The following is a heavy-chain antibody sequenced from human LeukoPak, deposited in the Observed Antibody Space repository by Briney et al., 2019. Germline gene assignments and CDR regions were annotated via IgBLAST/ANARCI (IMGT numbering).Heavy chain of an antibody. J-gene: IGHJ4*02. CDR1: GGSFCGYY. V-gene: IGHV4-34*01. CDR2: INHSGST. D-gene: IGHD5-18*01. Sequence: SETLSLTCAVYGGSFCGYYWSWIRQPPGKGLEWIGEINHSGSTNYNPSLKSRVTISVDTSKNQFPLKLSSVTAADTAVYYGARCLGGGYSYGAKYYFDYWGQGTLVTVSS. CDR3: ARCLGGGYSYGAKYYFDY.